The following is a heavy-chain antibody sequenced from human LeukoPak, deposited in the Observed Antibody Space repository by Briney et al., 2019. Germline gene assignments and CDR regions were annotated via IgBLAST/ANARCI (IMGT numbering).Heavy chain of an antibody. CDR2: INHSGST. Sequence: PSETLSLTCAVYGGSFSGYYWSWIRQPPGKGLEWIGEINHSGSTNYNPSLKSRVTISVDTSKNQFSLKLSSVTAADTAAYYCARVLMNYYDSSGYDAFDIWGQGTMVTVSS. D-gene: IGHD3-22*01. CDR3: ARVLMNYYDSSGYDAFDI. J-gene: IGHJ3*02. V-gene: IGHV4-34*01. CDR1: GGSFSGYY.